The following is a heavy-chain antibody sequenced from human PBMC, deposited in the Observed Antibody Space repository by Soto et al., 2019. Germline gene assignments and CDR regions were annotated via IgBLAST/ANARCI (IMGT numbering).Heavy chain of an antibody. CDR2: IYYSGST. Sequence: PSETLSLTCTVSGGSISSYYWSWIRQPPGKGLEWIGYIYYSGSTNYNPSLKSRVTISVDTSKNQFSLKLSSVTAADTAVYYCARLSWSSGGTAVYYGMDVWGQGTTVTVSS. CDR3: ARLSWSSGGTAVYYGMDV. J-gene: IGHJ6*02. V-gene: IGHV4-59*01. D-gene: IGHD2-15*01. CDR1: GGSISSYY.